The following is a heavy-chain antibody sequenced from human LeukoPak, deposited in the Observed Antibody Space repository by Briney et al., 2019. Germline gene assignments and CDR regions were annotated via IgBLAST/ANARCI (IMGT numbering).Heavy chain of an antibody. CDR1: GYSISSGYY. V-gene: IGHV4-38-2*02. J-gene: IGHJ6*03. Sequence: SETLSLTCTVSGYSISSGYYWSWIRQPPGKGLECIGYIYHSGSTYYNPSLKSRVTISVDRSKNQFSLKLSSVTAADTAVYYCARISDNYGDYGVGYYYMDVWGKGTTVTVSS. D-gene: IGHD4-17*01. CDR3: ARISDNYGDYGVGYYYMDV. CDR2: IYHSGST.